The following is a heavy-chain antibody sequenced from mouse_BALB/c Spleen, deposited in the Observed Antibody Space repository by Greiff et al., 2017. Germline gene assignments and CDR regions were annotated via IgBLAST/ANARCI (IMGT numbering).Heavy chain of an antibody. D-gene: IGHD1-1*01. CDR1: GYAFSSYW. Sequence: VKLQESGAELVRPGSSVKISCKASGYAFSSYWMNWVKQRPGQGLEWIGQIYPGDGDTNYNGKFKGKATLTADKSSSTAYMQLSSLTSEDSAVYFCATSYYGSSPDYWGQGTTLTVSS. CDR3: ATSYYGSSPDY. V-gene: IGHV1-80*01. J-gene: IGHJ2*01. CDR2: IYPGDGDT.